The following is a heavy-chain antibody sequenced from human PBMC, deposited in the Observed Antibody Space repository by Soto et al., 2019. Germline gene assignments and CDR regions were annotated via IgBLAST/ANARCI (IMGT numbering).Heavy chain of an antibody. CDR2: IIPIFGTA. CDR3: ARDLVYCSSTSCYSGSRFYGMDV. D-gene: IGHD2-2*01. J-gene: IGHJ6*02. CDR1: GGTFSSYA. V-gene: IGHV1-69*06. Sequence: SVKVSCKASGGTFSSYAISWVRQAPGQGLEWMGGIIPIFGTANYAQKFQGRVTITADKSTSTAYMELSSLRSEDTAVYYCARDLVYCSSTSCYSGSRFYGMDVWGQGTTVTVS.